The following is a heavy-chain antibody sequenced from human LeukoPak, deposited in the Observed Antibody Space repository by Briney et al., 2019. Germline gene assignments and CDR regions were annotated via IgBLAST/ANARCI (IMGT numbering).Heavy chain of an antibody. V-gene: IGHV4-31*03. Sequence: SETLSLTCTVFGGSISSGGYYWSWIRQHPGKGLEWIGYIYYSGSTYYNPSLKSRVTISVDTSKNQFSLKLSSVTAADTAVYYCARALGMVDTAIARWGQGTLVTVSS. CDR1: GGSISSGGYY. CDR2: IYYSGST. CDR3: ARALGMVDTAIAR. J-gene: IGHJ4*02. D-gene: IGHD5-18*01.